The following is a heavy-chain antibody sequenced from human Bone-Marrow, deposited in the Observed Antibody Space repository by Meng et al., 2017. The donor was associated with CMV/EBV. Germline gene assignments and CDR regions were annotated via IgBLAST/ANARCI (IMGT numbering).Heavy chain of an antibody. J-gene: IGHJ4*02. D-gene: IGHD1-26*01. V-gene: IGHV3-23*01. CDR1: GFTFNTYG. CDR2: INSSGDKT. CDR3: ATTAKGGWELLREDY. Sequence: GGSLRLSCAASGFTFNTYGMSWVRQAPGKGLEWVSVINSSGDKTFNADSVKGRFTISRDNAKNSLYLQMSSLRAEDTAVYYCATTAKGGWELLREDYWGQGTLVTVSS.